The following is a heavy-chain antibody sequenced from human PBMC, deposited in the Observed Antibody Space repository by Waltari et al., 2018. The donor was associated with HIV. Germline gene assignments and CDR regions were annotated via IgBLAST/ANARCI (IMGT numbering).Heavy chain of an antibody. CDR2: IWYDGSNK. D-gene: IGHD3-10*01. J-gene: IGHJ4*02. Sequence: QVQLVESGGGVVQPGRSLRLSCAASGFTFSSYGMHWVRQAPGKGLEWVAVIWYDGSNKYYADSVKGRFTISRDNSKNTLYLQMNSLRAEDTAVYYCARDPQDGSGSYQFDYWGQGTLVTVSS. CDR1: GFTFSSYG. V-gene: IGHV3-33*01. CDR3: ARDPQDGSGSYQFDY.